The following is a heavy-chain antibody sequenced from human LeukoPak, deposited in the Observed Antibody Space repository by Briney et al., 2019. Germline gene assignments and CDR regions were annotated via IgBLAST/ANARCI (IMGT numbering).Heavy chain of an antibody. Sequence: PSETLSLTCTVSGGSISSYYWSWIRQPAGKGLEWIGRIYTSGSTNYNPSLKSRVTMSVDTSKNQFSLKLNSVTAADTAVYYCARGGGWGNWNDAVDYWGQGTLVTVSS. CDR3: ARGGGWGNWNDAVDY. J-gene: IGHJ4*02. CDR1: GGSISSYY. D-gene: IGHD1-1*01. CDR2: IYTSGST. V-gene: IGHV4-4*07.